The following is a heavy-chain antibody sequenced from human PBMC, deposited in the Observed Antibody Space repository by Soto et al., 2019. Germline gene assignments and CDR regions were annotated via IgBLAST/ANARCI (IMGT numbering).Heavy chain of an antibody. CDR2: ISAYNGNT. D-gene: IGHD3-3*01. V-gene: IGHV1-18*04. CDR3: ARSSSRITIFGVAYYYGMDV. CDR1: GYTFTSYG. J-gene: IGHJ6*02. Sequence: QVQLVQSGAEVKKPGASVKVSCKASGYTFTSYGISWVRQAPGQGLEWMGWISAYNGNTNYAQKLQGRVTMTTDTSTSTAYMELRSPRSDDTAVYYCARSSSRITIFGVAYYYGMDVWGQGTMVTVSS.